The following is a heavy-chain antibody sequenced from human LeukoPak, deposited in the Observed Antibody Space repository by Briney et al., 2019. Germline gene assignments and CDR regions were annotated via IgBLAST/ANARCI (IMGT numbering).Heavy chain of an antibody. CDR1: RYTFTSYG. V-gene: IGHV1-18*01. CDR3: ARAVTIFGVVTRFDP. J-gene: IGHJ5*02. D-gene: IGHD3-3*01. Sequence: ASVKVSCKASRYTFTSYGISWVRQAPGQGLEWMGWISAYNGNTNYAQKLQGRVTMTTDTSTSTAYMELRSLRSDDTAVYYCARAVTIFGVVTRFDPWGQGTLVTVSS. CDR2: ISAYNGNT.